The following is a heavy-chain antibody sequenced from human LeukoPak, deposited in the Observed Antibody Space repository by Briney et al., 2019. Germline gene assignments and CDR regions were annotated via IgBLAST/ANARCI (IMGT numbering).Heavy chain of an antibody. V-gene: IGHV6-1*01. J-gene: IGHJ5*02. Sequence: SQTLSLTCAISGDSVSSNSAAWNWIRQSPSRGLEWLGRTYYRSKWYNDYAVSVKSRITINPDTSKNQFSLKLTSVTAADTAVYYCARGHIRWFDPWGQGTLVTVSS. CDR3: ARGHIRWFDP. CDR1: GDSVSSNSAA. CDR2: TYYRSKWYN.